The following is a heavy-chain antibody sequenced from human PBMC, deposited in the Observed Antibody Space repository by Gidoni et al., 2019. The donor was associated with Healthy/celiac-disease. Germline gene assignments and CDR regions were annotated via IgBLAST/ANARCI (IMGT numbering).Heavy chain of an antibody. J-gene: IGHJ4*02. CDR3: AREAGYYDSSGYYYGSFDY. V-gene: IGHV1-46*03. Sequence: QVQLVQSGAEVKKPGASVKVSCKASGYTFTSYYMHWVRQAPGQGLEWMGIINPSGGSTSYAQKFQGRVTMTRDTSTSTVYMELSSLRSEDTAVYYCAREAGYYDSSGYYYGSFDYWGQGTLVTVSS. CDR1: GYTFTSYY. D-gene: IGHD3-22*01. CDR2: INPSGGST.